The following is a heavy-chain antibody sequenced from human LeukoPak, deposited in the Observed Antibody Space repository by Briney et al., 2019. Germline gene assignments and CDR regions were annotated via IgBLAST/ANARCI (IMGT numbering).Heavy chain of an antibody. Sequence: PGGSLRLSCAASGFTFSSYAMHWVRQAPGKGLEWVAVISYDGSNKYYADSVKGRFTISRDNSKNTLYLQMNSLRAEDTAVYYCARGSSIVVVTHSDYWGQGTLVTVSS. J-gene: IGHJ4*02. CDR1: GFTFSSYA. CDR2: ISYDGSNK. D-gene: IGHD3-22*01. V-gene: IGHV3-30-3*01. CDR3: ARGSSIVVVTHSDY.